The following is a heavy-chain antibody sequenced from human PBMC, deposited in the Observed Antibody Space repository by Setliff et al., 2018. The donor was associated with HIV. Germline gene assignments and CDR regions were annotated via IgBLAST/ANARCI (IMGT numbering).Heavy chain of an antibody. J-gene: IGHJ4*02. D-gene: IGHD3-16*01. CDR1: GFTLSDNY. V-gene: IGHV3-11*01. CDR3: VKDFLPPLGVYYFDY. CDR2: ISRASTSI. Sequence: GGSLRLSCAASGFTLSDNYMSWIRQAPGKGLEWVSSISRASTSIYYADSVKGRFTISRDNAKNSLSLQMNSLRPEDTALYYCVKDFLPPLGVYYFDYWGQGALVTVS.